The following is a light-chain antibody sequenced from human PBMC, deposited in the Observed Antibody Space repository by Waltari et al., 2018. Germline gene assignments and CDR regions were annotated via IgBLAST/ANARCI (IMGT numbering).Light chain of an antibody. CDR3: QTWGTGSWV. J-gene: IGLJ3*02. Sequence: QLVLTQSPSASASLGASVKFTCTLSSGHSSYAIAWHQQQPEKGPRYLMKINSDDTHTKGDGIPDRCSGSSSGAERYRTISSLQSEDEADYYCQTWGTGSWVFGGGTKLTVL. V-gene: IGLV4-69*01. CDR2: INSDDTH. CDR1: SGHSSYA.